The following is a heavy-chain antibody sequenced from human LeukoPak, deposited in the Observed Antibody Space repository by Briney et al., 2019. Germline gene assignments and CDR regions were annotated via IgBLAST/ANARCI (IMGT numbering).Heavy chain of an antibody. CDR1: GFTFSSSA. V-gene: IGHV3-23*01. CDR2: FSGSGGGT. D-gene: IGHD1-26*01. J-gene: IGHJ4*02. Sequence: PGGSVRLSCAASGFTFSSSAMSWVRQAPGKGLEWVSAFSGSGGGTYYADSVKGRFTISRDNSKNTLYLQMNSLRAEDTAVYYCAKSGRSRFDYWGQGTLVTVSS. CDR3: AKSGRSRFDY.